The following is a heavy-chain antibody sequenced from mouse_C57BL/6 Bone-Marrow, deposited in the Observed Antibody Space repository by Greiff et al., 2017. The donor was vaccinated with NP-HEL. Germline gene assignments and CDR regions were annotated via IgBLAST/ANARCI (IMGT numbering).Heavy chain of an antibody. CDR1: GFTFSSYA. D-gene: IGHD1-1*01. Sequence: EVKLVESGEGLVKPGGSLKLSCAASGFTFSSYAMSWVRQTPEKRLEWVAYISSGGDYIYYADTVKGRFTISRDNARNTLYLQMSSLQSEDTAMYYCTRGYLRYYSYYFDYWCQGTTLTVSS. CDR3: TRGYLRYYSYYFDY. CDR2: ISSGGDYI. V-gene: IGHV5-9-1*02. J-gene: IGHJ2*01.